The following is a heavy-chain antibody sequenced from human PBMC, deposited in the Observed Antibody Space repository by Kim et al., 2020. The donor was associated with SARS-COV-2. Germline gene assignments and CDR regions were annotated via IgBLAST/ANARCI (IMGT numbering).Heavy chain of an antibody. D-gene: IGHD5-18*01. CDR3: ASAYSYGVRLFDN. V-gene: IGHV4-39*01. Sequence: YTPALRSRVAHSVDTAKTQFSLKLSSVTGADTAVYYCASAYSYGVRLFDNWGQGTLVTVSS. J-gene: IGHJ4*02.